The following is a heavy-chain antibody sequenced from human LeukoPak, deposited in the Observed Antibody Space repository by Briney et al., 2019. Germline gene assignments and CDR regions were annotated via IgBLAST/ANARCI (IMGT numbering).Heavy chain of an antibody. CDR1: GGTFSSYA. CDR2: IIPIFGTA. CDR3: ARSSLHMVRGVIPYYFDY. V-gene: IGHV1-69*05. J-gene: IGHJ4*02. Sequence: ASVKVSCKASGGTFSSYAISWVRQAPGQGLEWMGGIIPIFGTANYAQKFQGRVTITTDESTSTAYMELSSLRSEDTAVYYCARSSLHMVRGVIPYYFDYWGQGTLVTVSS. D-gene: IGHD3-10*01.